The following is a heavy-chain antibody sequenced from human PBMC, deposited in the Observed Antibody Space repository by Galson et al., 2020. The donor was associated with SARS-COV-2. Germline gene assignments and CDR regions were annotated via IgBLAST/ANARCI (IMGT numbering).Heavy chain of an antibody. Sequence: SETLSLTCTVSGGSISSYYWSWIRQPPGKGLEWIGYIYYSGNTNYNPSLKSRVTISVDTSKNQFSLKLSSVTAADTAFYYCARVDYCGSGNFDYWGQGTLVTVSS. V-gene: IGHV4-59*01. CDR1: GGSISSYY. J-gene: IGHJ4*02. CDR2: IYYSGNT. CDR3: ARVDYCGSGNFDY. D-gene: IGHD3-10*01.